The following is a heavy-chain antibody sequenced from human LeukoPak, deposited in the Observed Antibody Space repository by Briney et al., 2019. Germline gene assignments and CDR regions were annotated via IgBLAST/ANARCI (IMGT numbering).Heavy chain of an antibody. J-gene: IGHJ4*02. CDR2: IRYDGSNK. V-gene: IGHV3-30*02. D-gene: IGHD6-19*01. Sequence: GGSLRLSCAASGFLFSTYDMHWVRQAPGKGLEWVAFIRYDGSNKYYADSVKGRFTISRDNSKNTLYLQMNSLRAEDTAVYYCAKEGRSGWYASGYFDYWGQGTLVTVSS. CDR1: GFLFSTYD. CDR3: AKEGRSGWYASGYFDY.